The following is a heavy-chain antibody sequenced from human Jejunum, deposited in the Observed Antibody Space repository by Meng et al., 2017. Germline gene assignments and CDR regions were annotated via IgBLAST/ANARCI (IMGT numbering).Heavy chain of an antibody. V-gene: IGHV3-74*01. CDR3: TRVLSGRSGEMDV. D-gene: IGHD3-10*01. Sequence: GGSLRLSCAASGFTLSNYWMHWVRQAPGKGLVWVSRIIGDGSSTSSADSVKGRFTISRDNAKNTLYLQMNSLRTEDTAVYYCTRVLSGRSGEMDVGGKG. CDR1: GFTLSNYW. J-gene: IGHJ6*03. CDR2: IIGDGSST.